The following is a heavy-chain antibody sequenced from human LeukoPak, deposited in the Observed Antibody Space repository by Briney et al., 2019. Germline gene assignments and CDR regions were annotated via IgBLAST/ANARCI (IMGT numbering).Heavy chain of an antibody. CDR2: ITSSGSTI. J-gene: IGHJ4*02. CDR1: GFTFSSYE. CDR3: AREATYGPIDY. V-gene: IGHV3-48*03. Sequence: GSLRLSCAASGFTFSSYEKNWVRQAPGKGLEWVSYITSSGSTIYYADSVKGRFTISRDNAKNSLYLQMNSLRAEDTAVYYCAREATYGPIDYWGQGTLVTVSS. D-gene: IGHD3-16*01.